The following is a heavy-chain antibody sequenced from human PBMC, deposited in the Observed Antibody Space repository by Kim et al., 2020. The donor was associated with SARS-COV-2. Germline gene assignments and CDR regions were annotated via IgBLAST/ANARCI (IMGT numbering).Heavy chain of an antibody. CDR3: ARDNYGMDV. CDR2: IYYSGST. CDR1: GGSISSYY. Sequence: SETLSLTCTVSGGSISSYYWSWIRQPPGKGLEWIGYIYYSGSTNYNPSLKSRVTISVDTSKNQFSLKLSSVTAADTAVYYCARDNYGMDVWGQGTTVTVSS. V-gene: IGHV4-59*01. J-gene: IGHJ6*02.